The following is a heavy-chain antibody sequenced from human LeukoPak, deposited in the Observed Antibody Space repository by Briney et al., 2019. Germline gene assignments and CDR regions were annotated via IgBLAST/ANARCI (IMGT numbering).Heavy chain of an antibody. Sequence: SQTLSLTRAISGDSVSSNSAAWNWIRQSPSRGLEWLGRTYYRSKWYNDYAVSVKSRITINPDTSKNQFSLQLNSVTPEDTAVYYCARGTAYYYDSSGYYDFDYWGQGTLVTVSS. CDR1: GDSVSSNSAA. J-gene: IGHJ4*02. CDR3: ARGTAYYYDSSGYYDFDY. D-gene: IGHD3-22*01. CDR2: TYYRSKWYN. V-gene: IGHV6-1*01.